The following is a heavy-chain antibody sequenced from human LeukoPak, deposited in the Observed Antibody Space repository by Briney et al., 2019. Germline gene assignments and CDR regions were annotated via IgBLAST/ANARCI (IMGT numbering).Heavy chain of an antibody. CDR2: IYTSGST. J-gene: IGHJ5*02. Sequence: SETLSLTCTVSGGSISSYYWSWIRQPAGKGLEWIGRIYTSGSTNYNPSLKSRVTMSVDTSKNQFSLKLSSVTAADTAVYYCARRFQAAAFDWFDPWGQGTLVTVSS. CDR3: ARRFQAAAFDWFDP. CDR1: GGSISSYY. D-gene: IGHD6-13*01. V-gene: IGHV4-4*07.